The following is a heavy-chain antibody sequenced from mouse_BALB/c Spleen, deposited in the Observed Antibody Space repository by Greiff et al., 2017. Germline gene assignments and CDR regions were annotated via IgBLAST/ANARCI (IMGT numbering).Heavy chain of an antibody. D-gene: IGHD2-10*02. CDR3: APYGNYGY. Sequence: VQLKQSGAELVKPGASVKLSCTASGFNIKDTYMHWVKQRPEQGLEWIGRIDPANGNTKYDPKFQGKATITADTSSNTAYLQLSSLTSEDTAVYYCAPYGNYGYWGQGTTLTVSS. CDR2: IDPANGNT. CDR1: GFNIKDTY. V-gene: IGHV14-3*02. J-gene: IGHJ2*01.